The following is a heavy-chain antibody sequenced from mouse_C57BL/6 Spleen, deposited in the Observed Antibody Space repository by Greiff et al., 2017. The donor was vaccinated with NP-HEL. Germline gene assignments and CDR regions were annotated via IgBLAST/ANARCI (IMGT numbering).Heavy chain of an antibody. D-gene: IGHD2-4*01. CDR3: VRDKDYDYGLYAMDY. CDR2: IRSKSSNYAT. Sequence: DVKLQESGGGLVQPKGSLKLSCAASGFTFNTYAMHWVRQAPGKGLEWVARIRSKSSNYATYYADSVKDRFTISRDDSQSMLYLQMNNLKTEDTAMYYCVRDKDYDYGLYAMDYWGQGTSVTVSS. CDR1: GFTFNTYA. V-gene: IGHV10-3*01. J-gene: IGHJ4*01.